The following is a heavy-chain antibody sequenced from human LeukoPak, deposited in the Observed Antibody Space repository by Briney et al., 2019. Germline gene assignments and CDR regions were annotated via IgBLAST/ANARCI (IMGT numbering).Heavy chain of an antibody. D-gene: IGHD5-12*01. Sequence: KSGGSLRLSCAASGFTFSSYSMNWVRQAPGKGLEWVSSISSSSSYIYYADSVKGRFTISRDNAKNSLYLQMNSLRAEDTAVYYCARGGGDIVATIWNWARYNWFDPWGQGTLVTVSS. CDR2: ISSSSSYI. V-gene: IGHV3-21*01. CDR1: GFTFSSYS. J-gene: IGHJ5*02. CDR3: ARGGGDIVATIWNWARYNWFDP.